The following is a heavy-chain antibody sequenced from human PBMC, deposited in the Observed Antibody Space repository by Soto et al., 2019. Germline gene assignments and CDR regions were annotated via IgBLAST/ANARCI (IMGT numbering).Heavy chain of an antibody. Sequence: GGSLRLSCAASGFTFSSYEMNWVRQAPGQGLEWVSYISDGGGTVYYADSVKGRFTVSRDNAQNSVYLQMNSLRTEDTAVYYCARDLLHYDFWSGYSAYFYYGMDVWGPGTTVTVSS. CDR2: ISDGGGTV. CDR3: ARDLLHYDFWSGYSAYFYYGMDV. CDR1: GFTFSSYE. J-gene: IGHJ6*02. V-gene: IGHV3-48*03. D-gene: IGHD3-3*01.